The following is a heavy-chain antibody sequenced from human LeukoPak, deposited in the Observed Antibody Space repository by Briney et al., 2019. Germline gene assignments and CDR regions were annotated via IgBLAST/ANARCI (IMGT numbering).Heavy chain of an antibody. CDR3: ARDWGGYYWAFDY. CDR1: GFTFSSYA. CDR2: ISYDGSNK. V-gene: IGHV3-30-3*01. J-gene: IGHJ4*02. D-gene: IGHD3-3*01. Sequence: GGSLRLSFAASGFTFSSYAMHWVRQAPGKGLEWVAVISYDGSNKYYADSVKGRFTISRDNSKNTLYLQMNSLRAEDTAVYYCARDWGGYYWAFDYWGQGTLVTVSS.